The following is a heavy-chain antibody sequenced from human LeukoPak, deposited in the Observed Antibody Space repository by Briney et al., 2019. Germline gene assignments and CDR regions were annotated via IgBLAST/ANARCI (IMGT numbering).Heavy chain of an antibody. CDR3: ARAPSYYYDSSGYTIHISTGYYFDY. Sequence: ASVKVSCKASGYTFTGYYMHWVRQAPGQGLEWMGWINPNSGGTNYAQKFQGRVTMAGDTSISTAYMELSRLRSDDTAVYYFARAPSYYYDSSGYTIHISTGYYFDYWGQGTLVTVSS. V-gene: IGHV1-2*02. CDR2: INPNSGGT. D-gene: IGHD3-22*01. J-gene: IGHJ4*02. CDR1: GYTFTGYY.